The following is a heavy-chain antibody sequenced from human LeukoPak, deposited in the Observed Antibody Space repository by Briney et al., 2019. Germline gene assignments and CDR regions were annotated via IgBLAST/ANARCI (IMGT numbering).Heavy chain of an antibody. CDR1: GYTFTGYY. V-gene: IGHV1-2*02. CDR2: INPNSGGT. J-gene: IGHJ4*02. CDR3: ARDLAGGYSYGSDY. D-gene: IGHD5-18*01. Sequence: ASVKVSCKSSGYTFTGYYMHWVRQAPGQGLEWMGWINPNSGGTNYARKFQGRVTMTRDRSISTAYMELSRLRSDDTAVYYCARDLAGGYSYGSDYWGQGTLVTVSS.